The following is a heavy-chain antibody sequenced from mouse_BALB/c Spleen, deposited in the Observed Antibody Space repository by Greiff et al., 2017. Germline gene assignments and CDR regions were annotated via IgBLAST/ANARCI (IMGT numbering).Heavy chain of an antibody. CDR3: TREGRYGNFFDY. Sequence: LQHSGSELVRPGASVKLSCKASGYTFTSYWMYWVKQRHGQGLEWIGNIYPGSGSTNYDEKFKSKGTLTVDTSSSTAYMHLSSLTSEDSAVYYCTREGRYGNFFDYWGQGTTLTVSS. CDR1: GYTFTSYW. V-gene: IGHV1S22*01. D-gene: IGHD2-10*02. J-gene: IGHJ2*01. CDR2: IYPGSGST.